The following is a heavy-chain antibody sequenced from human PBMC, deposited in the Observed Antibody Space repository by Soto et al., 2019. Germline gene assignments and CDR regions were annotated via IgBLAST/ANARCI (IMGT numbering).Heavy chain of an antibody. CDR2: IYYRGNA. D-gene: IGHD5-12*01. Sequence: QLQLQESGPGLVKPSETLSLTCSVSDDSINSDKYYWGWIRQPPGKGLEWIGSIYYRGNAYYNPSIQTRVTIPLDKSKRQFSLKLNSVTAADSAVYFCARLEGLATISYYFDFWGPGALVTVSS. CDR1: DDSINSDKYY. V-gene: IGHV4-39*01. CDR3: ARLEGLATISYYFDF. J-gene: IGHJ4*02.